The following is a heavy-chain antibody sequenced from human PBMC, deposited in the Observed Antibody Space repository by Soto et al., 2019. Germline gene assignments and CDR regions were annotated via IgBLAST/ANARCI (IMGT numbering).Heavy chain of an antibody. CDR3: ARVGDCSSTSCRYYYYYYMDV. CDR1: GFTFSSYW. V-gene: IGHV3-7*01. Sequence: EVQLVESGGGLVQPGGSLRLSCAASGFTFSSYWMSWVLQATGKGLEWVANIKQDGSEKYYVDSVKGRFTISRDNAKNSLFLQINSLRAEDTAVYYCARVGDCSSTSCRYYYYYYMDVWGKGTTVTVSS. CDR2: IKQDGSEK. D-gene: IGHD2-2*01. J-gene: IGHJ6*03.